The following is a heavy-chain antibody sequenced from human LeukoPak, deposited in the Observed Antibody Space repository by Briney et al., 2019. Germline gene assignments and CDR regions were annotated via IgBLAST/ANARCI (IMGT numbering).Heavy chain of an antibody. CDR1: GFTFSTYA. J-gene: IGHJ6*02. Sequence: GGSLRLSCAASGFTFSTYAMSWVRQAPGKGLEWVSGISGSGGSTYYADSVKGRFTISRDNSKNTLYLQMNSLRAEDTAVYYCAKNRIGSITLYGMDVWGQGTTVTVSS. D-gene: IGHD1-14*01. CDR2: ISGSGGST. CDR3: AKNRIGSITLYGMDV. V-gene: IGHV3-23*01.